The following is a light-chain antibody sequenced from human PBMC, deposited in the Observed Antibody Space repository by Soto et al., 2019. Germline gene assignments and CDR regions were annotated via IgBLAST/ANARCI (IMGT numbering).Light chain of an antibody. CDR2: GAS. V-gene: IGKV3-20*01. CDR1: QSVSSSS. J-gene: IGKJ1*01. Sequence: EIVLTQSPGTLSLSPGERATLSCRASQSVSSSSLAWYQQKRGQAPRLLIHGASSRATGIPDRFSGSGSGTDFTLTISRLEPEDFAVYYCQQYDKWPRTFGQGTKVDI. CDR3: QQYDKWPRT.